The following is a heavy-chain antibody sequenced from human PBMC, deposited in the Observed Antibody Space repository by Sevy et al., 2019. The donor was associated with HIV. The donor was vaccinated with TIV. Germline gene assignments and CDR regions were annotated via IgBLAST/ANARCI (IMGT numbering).Heavy chain of an antibody. CDR2: FNPNNGDS. CDR1: GFTFSDYY. Sequence: ASVKVSCKASGFTFSDYYMHWVRQAPGQGLEWMGWFNPNNGDSRSAQKFQGRVTLTGDMSISTAYMELTRLRSENTAIYFCTRDDIYSHPWEFDWWGHGALVTVSS. CDR3: TRDDIYSHPWEFDW. J-gene: IGHJ4*01. D-gene: IGHD1-26*01. V-gene: IGHV1-2*02.